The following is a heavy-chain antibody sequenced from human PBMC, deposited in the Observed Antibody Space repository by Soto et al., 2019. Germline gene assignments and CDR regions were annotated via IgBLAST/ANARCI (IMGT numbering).Heavy chain of an antibody. V-gene: IGHV4-34*01. D-gene: IGHD6-13*01. CDR1: GGSFSGYY. J-gene: IGHJ6*02. Sequence: SETLSLTCAVYGGSFSGYYWSWIRQPPGKGLEWIGESNHSGSTNYNPSLKSRVTISVDTSKNQFSLKLSSVTAADTAVYYCARHILAAAGRSSPTSHYYYYYGMDVWGQGTTVTVS. CDR3: ARHILAAAGRSSPTSHYYYYYGMDV. CDR2: SNHSGST.